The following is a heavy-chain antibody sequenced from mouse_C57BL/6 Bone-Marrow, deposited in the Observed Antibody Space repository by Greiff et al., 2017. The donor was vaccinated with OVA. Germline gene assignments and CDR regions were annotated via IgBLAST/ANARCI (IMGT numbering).Heavy chain of an antibody. CDR3: ARGTTVSHFDV. J-gene: IGHJ1*03. V-gene: IGHV1-82*01. Sequence: QVQLQQSGPELVKPGASVKISCKASGYAFSSSWMNWVKQRPGKGLEWIGRIYPGDGDTNYNGKFKGKATLTADKSSSTAYMQLSSLTSEDSAVYFCARGTTVSHFDVWGTGTTVTVSS. CDR2: IYPGDGDT. D-gene: IGHD1-1*01. CDR1: GYAFSSSW.